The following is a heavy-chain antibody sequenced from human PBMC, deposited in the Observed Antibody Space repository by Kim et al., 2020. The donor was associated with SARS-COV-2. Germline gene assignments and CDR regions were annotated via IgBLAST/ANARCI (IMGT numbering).Heavy chain of an antibody. CDR3: ARERIDYGDAFEI. D-gene: IGHD4-17*01. J-gene: IGHJ3*02. Sequence: YADSVKGRFTISRDNAKNTLYLQMNNLRAEDTTVYYCARERIDYGDAFEIWGQGTMVAVSS. V-gene: IGHV3-74*01.